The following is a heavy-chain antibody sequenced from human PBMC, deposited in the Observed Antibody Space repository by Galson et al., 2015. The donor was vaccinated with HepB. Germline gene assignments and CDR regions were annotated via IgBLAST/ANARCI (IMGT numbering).Heavy chain of an antibody. D-gene: IGHD2-2*01. CDR3: ARLGHEGYHYYGMDV. V-gene: IGHV5-51*01. J-gene: IGHJ6*02. CDR2: IYPGDSET. CDR1: GYSFRNYW. Sequence: QSGAEVKKPGESLKISCKASGYSFRNYWIGWVRQMPGKGLESMGIIYPGDSETRYSPSFQGQVTLSADKSPNTAYLQWSSLKASDTAMYYCARLGHEGYHYYGMDVWGQGTTVTVSS.